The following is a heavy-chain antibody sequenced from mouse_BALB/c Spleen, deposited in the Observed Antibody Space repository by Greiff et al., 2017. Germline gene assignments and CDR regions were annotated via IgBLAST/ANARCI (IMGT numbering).Heavy chain of an antibody. V-gene: IGHV1-19*01. CDR1: GYTFTDYY. Sequence: EVQLQQSGPELVKPGASVKMSCKASGYTFTDYYMKWVKQSHGQSLEWIGDINPNNGDTFYNQKFKGKATLTVDKSSSTAYMQLNSLTSEDSAVYYCASHYCGYWCYLDYWGQGTTLTVSS. D-gene: IGHD1-2*01. CDR3: ASHYCGYWCYLDY. J-gene: IGHJ2*01. CDR2: INPNNGDT.